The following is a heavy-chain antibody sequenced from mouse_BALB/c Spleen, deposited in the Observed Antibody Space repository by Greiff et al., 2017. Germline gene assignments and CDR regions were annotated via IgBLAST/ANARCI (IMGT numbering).Heavy chain of an antibody. CDR2: ILPGSGST. J-gene: IGHJ4*01. D-gene: IGHD1-2*01. CDR1: GYTFSSYW. CDR3: ARSNYGLYYAMDY. V-gene: IGHV1-9*01. Sequence: QVQLKESGAELMKPGASVKISCKATGYTFSSYWIEWVKQRPGHGLEWIGEILPGSGSTNYNEKFKGKATFTADTSSNTAYMQLSSLTSEDSAVYYCARSNYGLYYAMDYWGQGTSVTVSS.